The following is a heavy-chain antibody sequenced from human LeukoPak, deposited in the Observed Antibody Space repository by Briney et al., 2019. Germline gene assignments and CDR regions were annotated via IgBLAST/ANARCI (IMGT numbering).Heavy chain of an antibody. CDR2: MNRDGSEI. D-gene: IGHD2/OR15-2a*01. V-gene: IGHV3-7*01. CDR3: ARDLGFSTFDN. CDR1: GFTFSFYL. J-gene: IGHJ4*02. Sequence: PGGSLRLSCAASGFTFSFYLMSWVRQAPGKGLEWVANMNRDGSEINYVDSVRGRFNISRDNAKNSLYLQMNSLRAEDTAVYFCARDLGFSTFDNWGQGTLVTVSS.